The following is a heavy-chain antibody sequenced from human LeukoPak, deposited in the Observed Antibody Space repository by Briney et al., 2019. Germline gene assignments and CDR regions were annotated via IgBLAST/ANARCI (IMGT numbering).Heavy chain of an antibody. Sequence: PGGSLRLSCAASGFTFSSYWMSWVRQAPGKGLEWVSSISGSSDNTNYADSVKGRFTISRDNSKNILYLQMNSLTAEDTAVYWCAKDPINWGSIYFDCWGQGTLVTVSS. CDR2: ISGSSDNT. CDR1: GFTFSSYW. J-gene: IGHJ4*02. CDR3: AKDPINWGSIYFDC. D-gene: IGHD7-27*01. V-gene: IGHV3-23*01.